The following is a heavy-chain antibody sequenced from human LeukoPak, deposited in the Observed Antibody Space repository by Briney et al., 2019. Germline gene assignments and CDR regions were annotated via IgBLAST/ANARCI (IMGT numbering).Heavy chain of an antibody. Sequence: GGSLRLSCAASGFTFSSYSMNWVRQAPGKGLEWVSSISSSSSYIYYADSVKGRFTTSRDNAKNSLYLQMNSLRAEDTAVYYCARRIAAAGDSDYWGQGTLVTVSS. CDR3: ARRIAAAGDSDY. V-gene: IGHV3-21*01. CDR1: GFTFSSYS. CDR2: ISSSSSYI. D-gene: IGHD6-13*01. J-gene: IGHJ4*02.